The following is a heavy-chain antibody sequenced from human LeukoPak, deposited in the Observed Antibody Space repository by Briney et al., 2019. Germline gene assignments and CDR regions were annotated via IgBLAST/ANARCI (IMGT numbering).Heavy chain of an antibody. CDR2: TSSSGTYI. Sequence: PGGSLRLSCAASAFTFSNYTMNWVRQAPGKGLEWVSSTSSSGTYIYNADSVKGRFTISRDNAKNSLYLQMNSLRAEDTAVYYCARGGLRFLEWFSYWGQGTLVTVST. CDR3: ARGGLRFLEWFSY. CDR1: AFTFSNYT. D-gene: IGHD3-3*01. V-gene: IGHV3-21*01. J-gene: IGHJ4*02.